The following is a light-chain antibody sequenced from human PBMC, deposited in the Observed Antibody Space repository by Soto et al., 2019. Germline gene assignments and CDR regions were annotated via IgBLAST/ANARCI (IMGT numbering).Light chain of an antibody. Sequence: QSALTQPPSASGSPGQSVTISCTGTSSDVGGYKYVSWYQQHPAKAPKLMIYEVNNRPSGVPDRFSGSKSGNTASLTVSGLQAEDEADYYCSSYAGSNTPCVFGTGTKVTVL. CDR3: SSYAGSNTPCV. CDR1: SSDVGGYKY. CDR2: EVN. J-gene: IGLJ1*01. V-gene: IGLV2-8*01.